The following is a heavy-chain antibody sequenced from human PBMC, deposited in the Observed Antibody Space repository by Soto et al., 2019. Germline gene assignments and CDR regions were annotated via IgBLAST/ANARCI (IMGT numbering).Heavy chain of an antibody. D-gene: IGHD3-9*01. V-gene: IGHV4-4*07. CDR3: ARADYEILTGSYAMDV. J-gene: IGHJ6*02. CDR2: VSTSGAT. CDR1: DDFISSYY. Sequence: QVQLQESGPRLVKPSETLSLTCTVSDDFISSYYWNWIRQPAGKGLEWIGRVSTSGATNYNPSLESRVNMSVDTYKKQFSLKLTSVTAADTAVYFCARADYEILTGSYAMDVWGQGTTVTVSS.